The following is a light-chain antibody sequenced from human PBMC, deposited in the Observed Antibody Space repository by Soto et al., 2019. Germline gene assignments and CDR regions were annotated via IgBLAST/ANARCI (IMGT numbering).Light chain of an antibody. CDR3: CQYAVSPLT. V-gene: IGKV3-20*01. CDR2: GAS. Sequence: EIVLTQSPDTLSLSPGERATLSCRASQSVGRNYLAWYQQKPGQAPRLLIYGASIRAAGMPDMFSGSGSGADFILSISSLVPDDFAVFYCCQYAVSPLTFGPGTKVDLK. CDR1: QSVGRNY. J-gene: IGKJ3*01.